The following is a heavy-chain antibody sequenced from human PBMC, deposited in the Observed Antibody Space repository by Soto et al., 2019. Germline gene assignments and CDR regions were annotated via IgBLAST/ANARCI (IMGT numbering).Heavy chain of an antibody. CDR3: ARDSRDIVVVVAAAAVDY. D-gene: IGHD2-15*01. CDR2: ISSSSSTI. Sequence: EVQLVESGGGLVQPGGSLRLSCAASGFTFSRYSMNWVRQAPGKGLEWVSYISSSSSTIYYGDSVKGRFTISRDNAKNSLYLQMNSLRAEDTAVYYCARDSRDIVVVVAAAAVDYWGQGPLVTVSS. CDR1: GFTFSRYS. V-gene: IGHV3-48*01. J-gene: IGHJ4*02.